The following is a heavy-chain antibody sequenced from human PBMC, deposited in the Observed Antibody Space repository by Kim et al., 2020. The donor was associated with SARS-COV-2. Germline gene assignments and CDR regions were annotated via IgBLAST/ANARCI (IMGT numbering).Heavy chain of an antibody. J-gene: IGHJ5*02. CDR2: T. Sequence: TNYATKIKGRVTMTTDTSTSTAYMELRSLRSDDTAVYYCASDLVGWGFDPWGQGTLVTVSS. V-gene: IGHV1-18*01. CDR3: ASDLVGWGFDP. D-gene: IGHD1-26*01.